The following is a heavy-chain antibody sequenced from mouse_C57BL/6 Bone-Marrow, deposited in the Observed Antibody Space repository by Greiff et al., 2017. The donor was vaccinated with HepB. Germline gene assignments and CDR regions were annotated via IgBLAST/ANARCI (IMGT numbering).Heavy chain of an antibody. V-gene: IGHV1-22*01. Sequence: EVQLQQSGPELVKPGASVKMSCKASGYTFTDYNMHWVKQSHGKSLEWIGYINPNNGGTSYNQKFKGKATLTVNKSSSTAYMELRSLTSEDSAVYYCARALYYGSWFAYWGQGTLVTVSA. D-gene: IGHD1-1*01. CDR3: ARALYYGSWFAY. J-gene: IGHJ3*01. CDR1: GYTFTDYN. CDR2: INPNNGGT.